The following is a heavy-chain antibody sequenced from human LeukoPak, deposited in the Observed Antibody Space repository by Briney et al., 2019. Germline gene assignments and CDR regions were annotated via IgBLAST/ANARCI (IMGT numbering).Heavy chain of an antibody. CDR1: GFPFSNSW. J-gene: IGHJ6*04. V-gene: IGHV3-7*03. Sequence: GGSPRLSCAVSGFPFSNSWMYWVRQAPGKGLEGVANIKSDGSGISYVDSVKGRFIISRDNARNSLYLQMNSLRVEDTAVYFCAGGNSMDVWGKGTAVTVSS. D-gene: IGHD1/OR15-1a*01. CDR2: IKSDGSGI. CDR3: AGGNSMDV.